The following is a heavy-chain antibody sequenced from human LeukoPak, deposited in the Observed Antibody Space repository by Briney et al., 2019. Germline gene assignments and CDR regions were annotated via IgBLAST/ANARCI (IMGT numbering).Heavy chain of an antibody. J-gene: IGHJ3*02. CDR2: ISYDGSNK. CDR3: ARVGRAITAAGFGAFDI. V-gene: IGHV3-30-3*01. Sequence: PGGSLRLSCAASGFTFSSYAMHWVRQAPGKGLEWVAVISYDGSNKYYADSVKGRFTISRDNAKKSVYLQMNSLRAEDTAVYYCARVGRAITAAGFGAFDIWGQRAMVTVSS. D-gene: IGHD6-13*01. CDR1: GFTFSSYA.